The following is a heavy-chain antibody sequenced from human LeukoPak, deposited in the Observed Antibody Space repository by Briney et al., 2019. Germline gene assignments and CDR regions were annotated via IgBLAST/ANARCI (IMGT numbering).Heavy chain of an antibody. CDR3: ARDLRGKAAAGTHYYYGMDV. CDR2: IWYDGSNK. V-gene: IGHV3-33*01. J-gene: IGHJ6*02. D-gene: IGHD6-13*01. CDR1: GFTFSSYG. Sequence: PGRSLRLSCAASGFTFSSYGMHWVRQAPGKGLEWVAVIWYDGSNKYYADSVKGRFTISRDNSKNTLYLQMNSLRAEDTAVYYCARDLRGKAAAGTHYYYGMDVWGQGTTVTVSS.